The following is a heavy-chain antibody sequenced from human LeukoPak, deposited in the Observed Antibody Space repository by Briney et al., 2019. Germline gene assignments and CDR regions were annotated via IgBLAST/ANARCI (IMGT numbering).Heavy chain of an antibody. Sequence: SETLSLTCTVSGGSVSGYYWSWIRQPPGKGLEWIGYIYYSGSTNYNPSLKSRVTISVDTSKNQLSLKLSSVTAADTAVYYCARHWETSSWYVYYWGEGTLVTVSS. CDR3: ARHWETSSWYVYY. CDR1: GGSVSGYY. CDR2: IYYSGST. V-gene: IGHV4-59*08. D-gene: IGHD6-13*01. J-gene: IGHJ4*02.